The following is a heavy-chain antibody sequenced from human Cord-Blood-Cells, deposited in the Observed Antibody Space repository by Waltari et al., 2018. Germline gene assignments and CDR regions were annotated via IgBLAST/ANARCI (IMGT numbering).Heavy chain of an antibody. J-gene: IGHJ4*02. V-gene: IGHV1-2*04. CDR1: GYTFTGYH. CDR2: TNPNSGGT. Sequence: QVQLVQSGAEVTKPGASVKVSCKASGYTFTGYHITWVRQAHGQGIERMGWTNPNSGGTNYAQKFQGWVTMTRATSISTAYMELSRLRSDDTAVYYCARGDSPAEYSFDYWGQGTLVTVSS. CDR3: ARGDSPAEYSFDY. D-gene: IGHD6-6*01.